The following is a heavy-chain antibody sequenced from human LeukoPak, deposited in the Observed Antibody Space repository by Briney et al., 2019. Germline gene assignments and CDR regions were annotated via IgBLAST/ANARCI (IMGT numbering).Heavy chain of an antibody. CDR3: ARPNWGGDWYFDL. V-gene: IGHV4-34*01. J-gene: IGHJ2*01. CDR2: INHGGNT. D-gene: IGHD7-27*01. Sequence: SETLSLTCGVDGGFFSSYYWTWIRQPPGKGPEWIGEINHGGNTIYNPSLKTRVTLSVDTSKRQISLDLTSVTAADTAVYYCARPNWGGDWYFDLWGRGTLVTVSS. CDR1: GGFFSSYY.